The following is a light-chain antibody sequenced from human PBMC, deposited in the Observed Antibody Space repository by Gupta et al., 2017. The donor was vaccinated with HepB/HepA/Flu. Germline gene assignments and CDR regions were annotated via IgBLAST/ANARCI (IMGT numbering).Light chain of an antibody. Sequence: EMLLPQSPGPLSLSPGERATLFCRASKSLRSSFLAWYQQSPGQSSRLLIFGASSRATGIPDRFSGSGSGTDFTLTISRLEPEDFAVYFCQQYGHSPYTFGQGTKLEIK. CDR2: GAS. J-gene: IGKJ2*01. CDR1: KSLRSSF. CDR3: QQYGHSPYT. V-gene: IGKV3-20*01.